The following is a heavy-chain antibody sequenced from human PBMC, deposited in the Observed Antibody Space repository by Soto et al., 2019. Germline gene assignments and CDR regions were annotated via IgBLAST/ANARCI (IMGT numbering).Heavy chain of an antibody. CDR1: GGSISSSNW. Sequence: QVQLQESGPGLVKPSGTLSLTCAVSGGSISSSNWWSWVRQPPGKGLEWIGEIYPSESTNYNPSLKSRFTISVNKSKNPFSLKLSSVTAADTAVYYCARESQQQLVRDDAFDIWGQGTMVTVSS. CDR2: IYPSEST. CDR3: ARESQQQLVRDDAFDI. V-gene: IGHV4-4*02. J-gene: IGHJ3*02. D-gene: IGHD6-13*01.